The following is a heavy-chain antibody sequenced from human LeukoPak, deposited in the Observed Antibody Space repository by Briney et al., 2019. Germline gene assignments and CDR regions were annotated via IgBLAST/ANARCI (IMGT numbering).Heavy chain of an antibody. D-gene: IGHD2-2*01. CDR2: ISGSGDDT. V-gene: IGHV3-23*01. CDR3: GKDTKALDY. Sequence: PGGSLRLSCVASGFTFSYYAMSWVRQAPGKGLEWVSTISGSGDDTYYADSVKGRFTISRDNSKNTLYLQMSSLRAEDTAIYYCGKDTKALDYWGQGTLVTVSS. CDR1: GFTFSYYA. J-gene: IGHJ4*02.